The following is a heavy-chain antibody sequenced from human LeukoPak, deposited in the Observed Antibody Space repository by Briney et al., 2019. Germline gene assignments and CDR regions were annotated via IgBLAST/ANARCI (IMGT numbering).Heavy chain of an antibody. V-gene: IGHV3-30*19. CDR2: LSHDKNEV. CDR3: ARDRTYSGSGIFGQTYFDY. CDR1: GVSFSDYV. J-gene: IGHJ4*02. D-gene: IGHD3-10*01. Sequence: GGSLRLSCAASGVSFSDYVMHWVRQAPGKGLEWVALLSHDKNEVSAADSVKGRLTISRDKSKNTLNLQMNNLTADDTVLDFCARDRTYSGSGIFGQTYFDYWGLGTLVTVSS.